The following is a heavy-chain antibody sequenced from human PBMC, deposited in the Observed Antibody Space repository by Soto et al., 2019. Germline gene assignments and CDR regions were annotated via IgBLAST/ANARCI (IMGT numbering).Heavy chain of an antibody. CDR3: ARGSTDSYPGRRIFDF. Sequence: PSQTLSLTCAISGDSVSSTSAAWSWIRQSPSRGLEWLGRTYYRSNWYTDYAVSVKSRITINPDTSKNQFSLQLNSVTPEDTAVYYCARGSTDSYPGRRIFDFWGRGTLVTVSS. J-gene: IGHJ4*02. V-gene: IGHV6-1*01. CDR1: GDSVSSTSAA. CDR2: TYYRSNWYT. D-gene: IGHD3-10*01.